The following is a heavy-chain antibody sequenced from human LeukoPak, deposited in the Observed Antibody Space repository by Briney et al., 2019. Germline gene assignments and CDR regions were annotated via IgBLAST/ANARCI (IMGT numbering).Heavy chain of an antibody. CDR2: ISWNSGSI. CDR3: AKEGAMAEGGGGYYFDY. D-gene: IGHD5-18*01. V-gene: IGHV3-9*01. CDR1: GFTFDDYA. J-gene: IGHJ4*01. Sequence: GGSLRLSCAASGFTFDDYAMHWVRQAPGKGLEWVSGISWNSGSIGYADSVKGRFTISRDNAKNSLYLQMNSLRAEDTALYYCAKEGAMAEGGGGYYFDYWGQGTLVNGSS.